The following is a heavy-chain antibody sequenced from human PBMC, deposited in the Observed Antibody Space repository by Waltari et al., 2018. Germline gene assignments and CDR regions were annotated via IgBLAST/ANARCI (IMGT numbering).Heavy chain of an antibody. V-gene: IGHV3-7*01. Sequence: EVQLVESGGGLVQPGGSLRLSCAASEFTCHWMAWVRQPPGKGLEWVANINLDGSERYYVDSVRGLFTISRDNAKKTLYVQMNSLRVEDTAVYYCATDRGWNSFDYWGQGTLVTVSS. CDR3: ATDRGWNSFDY. J-gene: IGHJ4*02. CDR1: EFTCHW. CDR2: INLDGSER. D-gene: IGHD3-10*01.